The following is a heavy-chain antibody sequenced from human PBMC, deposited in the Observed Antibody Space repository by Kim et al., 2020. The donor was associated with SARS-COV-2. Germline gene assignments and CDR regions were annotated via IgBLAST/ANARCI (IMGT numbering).Heavy chain of an antibody. V-gene: IGHV3-30*18. J-gene: IGHJ2*01. CDR2: TSFDGSNA. D-gene: IGHD7-27*01. CDR3: AKGLGLGMGCFLDL. Sequence: GGSLRLSCAASGFTFSSYGMHWVRQVPGKGLEWVSATSFDGSNAHYVDSVKGRFTISRDNSKNTLFLQMNTLRDDDTAVYYCAKGLGLGMGCFLDLWGRGALVIVSS. CDR1: GFTFSSYG.